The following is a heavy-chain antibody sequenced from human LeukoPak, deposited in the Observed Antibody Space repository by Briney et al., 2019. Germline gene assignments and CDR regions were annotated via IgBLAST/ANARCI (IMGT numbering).Heavy chain of an antibody. J-gene: IGHJ4*02. CDR3: ARESSSGYYLSY. CDR1: GFTFSSYD. V-gene: IGHV3-13*01. Sequence: GGSLRLSCAASGFTFSSYDMHWVRQATGKGLEWVSAIGTAGDTYYPGSAKGRFTISRENAKNSLYLQMNSLRAGDTAVYYCARESSSGYYLSYWGQGTLVTVSS. D-gene: IGHD3-22*01. CDR2: IGTAGDT.